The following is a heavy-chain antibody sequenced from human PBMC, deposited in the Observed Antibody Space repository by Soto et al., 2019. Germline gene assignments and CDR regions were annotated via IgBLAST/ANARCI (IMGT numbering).Heavy chain of an antibody. V-gene: IGHV4-59*01. J-gene: IGHJ4*02. CDR1: GGSINNYY. Sequence: SETLSLTCTVSGGSINNYYWSWIRQPPGKGLEWIGNIYYSGSTNYNPSLKSRVTISVDTSKNQFALKLNSVTAADTAVYYCARGVDMNYWGQGTLVTVSS. CDR3: ARGVDMNY. CDR2: IYYSGST.